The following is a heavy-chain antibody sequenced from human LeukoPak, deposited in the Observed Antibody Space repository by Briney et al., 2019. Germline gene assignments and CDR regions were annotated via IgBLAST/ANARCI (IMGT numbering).Heavy chain of an antibody. CDR2: IKSKTDGGTT. CDR1: GFTFSNAW. Sequence: GGSLRLSCVVSGFTFSNAWMSWVRQAPGKGLEWVGRIKSKTDGGTTDYAAPVKGRFTVSRDDAKNTLFLQMHSLITEDTAVYYCTTDGPFSSVWGQGTMVTVSS. CDR3: TTDGPFSSV. V-gene: IGHV3-15*01. J-gene: IGHJ3*01. D-gene: IGHD6-6*01.